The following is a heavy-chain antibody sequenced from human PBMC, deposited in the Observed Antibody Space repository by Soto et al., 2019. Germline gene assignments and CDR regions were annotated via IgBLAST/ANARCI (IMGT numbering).Heavy chain of an antibody. J-gene: IGHJ6*02. V-gene: IGHV5-51*01. CDR2: IYPGDSDT. CDR1: GYRFTSYW. Sequence: GESLKISCKGSGYRFTSYWIGWVRQMPGKGLEWMGVIYPGDSDTRYSPSFEGQVTISVDKSISTAYLQWSSLKASDTAIYYCARKLSDYYALDVWDQGTTVTVSS. D-gene: IGHD2-15*01. CDR3: ARKLSDYYALDV.